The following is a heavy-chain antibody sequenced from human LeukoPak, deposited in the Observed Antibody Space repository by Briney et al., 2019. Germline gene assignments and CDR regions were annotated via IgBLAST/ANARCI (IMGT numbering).Heavy chain of an antibody. CDR3: AREGYCTNGVCWKFDY. CDR1: GGSISSTTYY. Sequence: SETLSLACTVSGGSISSTTYYWSWIRQPAGKGLEWIGRIYTSGSTNYNPSLKSRVTMSVDTSKNQFSLKLSSVTAADTAVYYCAREGYCTNGVCWKFDYWGQGTLVTVSS. CDR2: IYTSGST. J-gene: IGHJ4*02. D-gene: IGHD2-8*01. V-gene: IGHV4-61*02.